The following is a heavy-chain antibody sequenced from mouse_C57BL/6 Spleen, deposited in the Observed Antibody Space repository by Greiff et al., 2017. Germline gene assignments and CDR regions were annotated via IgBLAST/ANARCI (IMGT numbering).Heavy chain of an antibody. CDR3: ARRSYYDYEGFAY. D-gene: IGHD2-4*01. CDR1: GYTFTSYR. J-gene: IGHJ3*01. V-gene: IGHV1-55*01. CDR2: IYPGSGST. Sequence: QVQLQQPGAELVKPGASVKMSCKASGYTFTSYRITWVKQRPGQGLEWIGDIYPGSGSTNYNEKFKSKATLTVDTSSSTAYMQLSSLTSEDSAVYYCARRSYYDYEGFAYWGQGTLVTVSA.